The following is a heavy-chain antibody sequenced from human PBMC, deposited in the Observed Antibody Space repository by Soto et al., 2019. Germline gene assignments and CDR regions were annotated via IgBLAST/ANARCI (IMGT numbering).Heavy chain of an antibody. J-gene: IGHJ3*02. Sequence: SETLSLTCTVSGGSISSGGYYWSWIRQHPGKGLEWIGYIYYSGSTYYNPSLKSRVTISVDTSKNQFSLKLSSVTAADTAVYYCARAFTIFGVVSSFGAFDIWGQGTMVT. V-gene: IGHV4-31*03. D-gene: IGHD3-3*01. CDR2: IYYSGST. CDR1: GGSISSGGYY. CDR3: ARAFTIFGVVSSFGAFDI.